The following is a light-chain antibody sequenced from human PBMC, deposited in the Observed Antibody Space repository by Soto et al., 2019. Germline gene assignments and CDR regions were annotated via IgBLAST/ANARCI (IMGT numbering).Light chain of an antibody. CDR1: QSISNW. V-gene: IGKV1-5*03. CDR2: RAS. CDR3: QQYNTDSHT. J-gene: IGKJ2*01. Sequence: DIQMTQSPSTLSASVGGRVTITCRASQSISNWLAWYQQKPGKAPKLLIYRASALERGVPSRFTGSGSGTEFTLTISSLQPDDFAIYFCQQYNTDSHTFGQGTKVDIK.